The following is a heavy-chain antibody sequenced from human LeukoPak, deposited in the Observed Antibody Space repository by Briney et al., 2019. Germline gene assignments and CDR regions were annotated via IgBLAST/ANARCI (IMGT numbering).Heavy chain of an antibody. D-gene: IGHD2-15*01. Sequence: GGSLRLSCAASGFTFNKSWMTWVRQAPGKGLEWVANIKTDGSQIEYVDSVKGRFTISRDNAENSLYLQMNSLRVEDTAVYYCAKGSAHARPYYFDYWGQGTLVTVSS. CDR3: AKGSAHARPYYFDY. V-gene: IGHV3-7*01. CDR1: GFTFNKSW. J-gene: IGHJ4*02. CDR2: IKTDGSQI.